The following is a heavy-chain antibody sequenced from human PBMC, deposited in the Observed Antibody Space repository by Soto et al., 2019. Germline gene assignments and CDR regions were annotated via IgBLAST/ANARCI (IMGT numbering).Heavy chain of an antibody. V-gene: IGHV4-34*01. CDR1: GGSFSGYY. CDR2: INHSGST. D-gene: IGHD3-10*01. Sequence: SETLSLTCAVYGGSFSGYYWSWIRQPPGKGLEWIGEINHSGSTNYNPSLKSRVTISVDTSKNQFSLKLSSVTAADTAVYYCRRGKGPPRYGSGSYYNPPPFFAYWARETLVPFSP. CDR3: RRGKGPPRYGSGSYYNPPPFFAY. J-gene: IGHJ4*02.